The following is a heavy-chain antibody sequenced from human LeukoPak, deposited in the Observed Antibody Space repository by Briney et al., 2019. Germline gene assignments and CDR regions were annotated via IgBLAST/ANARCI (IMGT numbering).Heavy chain of an antibody. V-gene: IGHV3-30*04. Sequence: GGSLRLSCAASGFTFSSYAMHWVRQAPGKGLEWVAVISYDGSNKYYADSVKGRFTISRDNAKNSLYLQMNSLRAEDTALYYCARDFLGGYFNSYWFDPWGQGTLVTVSS. CDR1: GFTFSSYA. CDR2: ISYDGSNK. D-gene: IGHD3-9*01. CDR3: ARDFLGGYFNSYWFDP. J-gene: IGHJ5*02.